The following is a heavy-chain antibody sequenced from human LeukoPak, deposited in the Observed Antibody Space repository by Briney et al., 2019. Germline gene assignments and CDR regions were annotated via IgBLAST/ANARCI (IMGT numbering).Heavy chain of an antibody. D-gene: IGHD5-12*01. J-gene: IGHJ3*02. Sequence: ASVKVSCKASGYTFTSYGISWVRQAPGQGLEWMGWISAYNGNTNYAQKLQGRVTMTTDTSTSTAYMELRSLRSDDTAVYYCARDTGGRTDIVATYHDAFDIWGQGTMVTVSS. CDR1: GYTFTSYG. CDR3: ARDTGGRTDIVATYHDAFDI. V-gene: IGHV1-18*01. CDR2: ISAYNGNT.